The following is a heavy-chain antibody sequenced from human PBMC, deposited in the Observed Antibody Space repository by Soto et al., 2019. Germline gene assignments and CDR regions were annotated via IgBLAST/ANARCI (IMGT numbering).Heavy chain of an antibody. V-gene: IGHV1-69*12. D-gene: IGHD2-2*01. CDR3: ASHSSLRGYCISTSCYGYYYGMDV. Sequence: QVQLVQSGAEVKKPGSSVKVSCKASGGTFSSYAISWVRQAPGQGLEWMGGIIPIFGTADYAQKFQGRVTFTGDESTSPAYMELSSLRSEDTAVYYCASHSSLRGYCISTSCYGYYYGMDVWGQGTTVTVSS. CDR1: GGTFSSYA. CDR2: IIPIFGTA. J-gene: IGHJ6*02.